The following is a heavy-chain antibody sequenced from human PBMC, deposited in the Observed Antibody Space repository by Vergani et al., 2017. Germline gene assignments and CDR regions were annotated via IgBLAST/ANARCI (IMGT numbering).Heavy chain of an antibody. V-gene: IGHV4-59*01. CDR1: GGSINSYY. CDR3: ARDKIDGYFDY. CDR2: IYYSGST. Sequence: QVQLQESGPGLVKPSETLSLTCTVSGGSINSYYWSWIRQPPGKGLEWIGYIYYSGSTNYNPSLKSRVTISVDTSKNQFSLKLSSVTAADTAVYYCARDKIDGYFDYWGQGTLVTVSS. D-gene: IGHD5-24*01. J-gene: IGHJ4*02.